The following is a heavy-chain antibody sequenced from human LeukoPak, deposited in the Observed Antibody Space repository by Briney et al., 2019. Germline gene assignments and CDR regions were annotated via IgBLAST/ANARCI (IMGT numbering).Heavy chain of an antibody. D-gene: IGHD3-22*01. J-gene: IGHJ5*02. Sequence: GGSLRLSCAASGFTFSSYNMNWVRQAPGKGLEWVSSISSSSSYIYYADSVKGRFTISRDNAKNSLYLQMNSLRAEDTAVYYCARRGYDSSGYYLGFRWFDPWGQGTLVTVSS. CDR3: ARRGYDSSGYYLGFRWFDP. CDR1: GFTFSSYN. V-gene: IGHV3-21*01. CDR2: ISSSSSYI.